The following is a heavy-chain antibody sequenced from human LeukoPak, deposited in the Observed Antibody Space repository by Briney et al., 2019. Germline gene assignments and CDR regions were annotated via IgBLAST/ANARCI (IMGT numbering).Heavy chain of an antibody. J-gene: IGHJ4*02. V-gene: IGHV4-59*01. D-gene: IGHD6-13*01. CDR1: GGSISSYY. CDR3: ARAGGAAGSKPYYLDY. Sequence: SETLSLTCTVSGGSISSYYWSWIRQPPRKGLEWIGYIYYSGSTNYNPSLKSRVTISVDTSKNQFSLNLSSVTAADTAVYYCARAGGAAGSKPYYLDYWGQGTLVTVSS. CDR2: IYYSGST.